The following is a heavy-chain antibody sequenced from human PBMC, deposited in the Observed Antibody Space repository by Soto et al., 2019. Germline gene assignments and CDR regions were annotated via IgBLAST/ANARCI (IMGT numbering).Heavy chain of an antibody. CDR2: TYYRSKWYN. CDR3: VRDYYGSGSTNWFDP. V-gene: IGHV6-1*01. J-gene: IGHJ5*02. D-gene: IGHD3-10*01. Sequence: PPQTPPPPRAISGGSVSSNSAAWNWIRQAPSRGLEWLGRTYYRSKWYNDYAISVKSRMIINPDTSKNQFSLQLNSVTPEDTAVYYCVRDYYGSGSTNWFDPWGQGTLVTVSS. CDR1: GGSVSSNSAA.